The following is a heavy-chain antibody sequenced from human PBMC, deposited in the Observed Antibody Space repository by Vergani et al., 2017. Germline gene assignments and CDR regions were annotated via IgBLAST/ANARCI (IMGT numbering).Heavy chain of an antibody. CDR3: ARHVGSCNYYHLFDY. D-gene: IGHD3-3*01. CDR2: IYHGGMS. Sequence: QVHLQESGPGLVKHSETLSLTCSVSHYSICRDYFRGWIRRSPGKGLEYIASIYHGGMSYYNPSLKSRATISIDTSENLISLRLTSVTAADTALYHCARHVGSCNYYHLFDYWGQGTLVIVSS. CDR1: HYSICRDYF. V-gene: IGHV4-38-2*02. J-gene: IGHJ4*02.